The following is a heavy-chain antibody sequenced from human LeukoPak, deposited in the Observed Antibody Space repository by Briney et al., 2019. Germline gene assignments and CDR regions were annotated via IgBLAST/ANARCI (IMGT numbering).Heavy chain of an antibody. Sequence: GGSLRLSRAASGFTFTAFAMHWVRQAPGKGLEWVAAISYDARNKYYAVSVRGRFTISRDNSRNTLFLQLNSLKVEDTAVYFCTRGTTDIVADVSDAFDIWGQGSVVTVSS. CDR1: GFTFTAFA. J-gene: IGHJ3*02. D-gene: IGHD5-12*01. CDR3: TRGTTDIVADVSDAFDI. CDR2: ISYDARNK. V-gene: IGHV3-30*04.